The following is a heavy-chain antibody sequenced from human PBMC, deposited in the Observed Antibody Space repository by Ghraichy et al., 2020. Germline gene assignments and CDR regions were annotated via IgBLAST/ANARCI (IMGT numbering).Heavy chain of an antibody. J-gene: IGHJ4*02. V-gene: IGHV3-7*03. CDR2: IKEDGSEK. CDR1: GFTFSSYW. Sequence: GGPLRLSCAASGFTFSSYWMSWVRQAPGKGLEWVANIKEDGSEKYYVDSVKGRFTISRDNGKNSLYLQMNSLRAEDTAVYYCARGKKGLDYWGQGTLVTVSS. CDR3: ARGKKGLDY.